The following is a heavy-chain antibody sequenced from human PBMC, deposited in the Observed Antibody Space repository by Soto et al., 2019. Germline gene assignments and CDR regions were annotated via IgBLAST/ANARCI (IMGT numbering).Heavy chain of an antibody. J-gene: IGHJ4*02. CDR3: ARVRSSWYFDY. D-gene: IGHD6-13*01. V-gene: IGHV3-30-3*01. Sequence: QVQLVESGGGVVQPGRSLRLSCAASGFTFSSYAMHWVRQAPGKGLEWVAVISYDGSNKYYADSVKGRFTISRDNSENTLYLQMNSLRAEDTAVYYCARVRSSWYFDYWGQGTLVTVSS. CDR2: ISYDGSNK. CDR1: GFTFSSYA.